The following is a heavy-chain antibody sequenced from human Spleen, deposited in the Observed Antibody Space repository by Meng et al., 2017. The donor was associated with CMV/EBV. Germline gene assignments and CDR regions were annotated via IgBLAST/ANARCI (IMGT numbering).Heavy chain of an antibody. CDR2: IYWNDDK. V-gene: IGHV2-5*01. Sequence: TCTFSGFSLSTSGVGVGWIRQPPGKALEWLALIYWNDDKRYSPSLKSRLTITKDTSKNQVVLTMTNMDPVDTATYYCAHRVKPTNYDYWGQGTLVTVSS. D-gene: IGHD2-8*01. CDR3: AHRVKPTNYDY. J-gene: IGHJ4*02. CDR1: GFSLSTSGVG.